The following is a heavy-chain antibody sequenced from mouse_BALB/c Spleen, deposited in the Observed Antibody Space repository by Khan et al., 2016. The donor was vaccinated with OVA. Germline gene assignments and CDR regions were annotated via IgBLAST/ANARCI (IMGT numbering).Heavy chain of an antibody. D-gene: IGHD1-1*01. CDR1: GDSITSGY. CDR2: ISYSGST. Sequence: VQLQESGPSLVQPSQTLSLTCSVTGDSITSGYWNWIRKFPGNKLEYIGYISYSGSTYYNPSLKSRIPITRDTSKNQYYLQWNAVTTEDTATEDGARYDYGYAMDYWGQGTAVTVSS. CDR3: ARYDYGYAMDY. J-gene: IGHJ4*01. V-gene: IGHV3-8*02.